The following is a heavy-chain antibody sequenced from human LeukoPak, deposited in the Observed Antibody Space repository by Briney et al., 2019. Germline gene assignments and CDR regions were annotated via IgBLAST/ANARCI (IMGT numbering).Heavy chain of an antibody. Sequence: PSETLSLTCTVSGGSTSSYYWSRIRQPPGKGLEWIGYIYYSGSTNYNPSLKSRVTISVDTSKNQFSLKLSSVTAADTAVYYCAREVYSSGWYDYWGQGTLVTVSS. V-gene: IGHV4-59*01. J-gene: IGHJ4*02. CDR3: AREVYSSGWYDY. D-gene: IGHD6-19*01. CDR1: GGSTSSYY. CDR2: IYYSGST.